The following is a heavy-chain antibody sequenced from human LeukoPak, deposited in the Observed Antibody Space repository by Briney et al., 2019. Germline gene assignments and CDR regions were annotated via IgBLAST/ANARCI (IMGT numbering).Heavy chain of an antibody. CDR1: GFXVSSNY. V-gene: IGHV3-53*01. J-gene: IGHJ5*02. Sequence: PGGSLRLSCAASGFXVSSNYISWVRQAPGKGLEWVSVIYSGGSTSYADSVKGRFTISRDNSKNTLFLQMYSLRAEDTAVYYCARRGITGNLPFDPWGQGTLVTVSS. CDR2: IYSGGST. CDR3: ARRGITGNLPFDP. D-gene: IGHD1-20*01.